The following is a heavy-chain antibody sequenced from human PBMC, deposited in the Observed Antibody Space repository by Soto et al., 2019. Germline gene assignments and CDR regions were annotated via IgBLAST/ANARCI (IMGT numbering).Heavy chain of an antibody. CDR1: GYTFTGYY. J-gene: IGHJ6*02. Sequence: ASVKVSCKASGYTFTGYYMHWVRQAPGQGLEWMGWINPNSGGTNYAQKFQGWVTMTRDTSISTAYMELSRLRSDDTAVYYCARGGGDIVVLPAAIRGPGNYYYVMDVWGQGTTVTVSS. CDR2: INPNSGGT. V-gene: IGHV1-2*04. D-gene: IGHD2-2*02. CDR3: ARGGGDIVVLPAAIRGPGNYYYVMDV.